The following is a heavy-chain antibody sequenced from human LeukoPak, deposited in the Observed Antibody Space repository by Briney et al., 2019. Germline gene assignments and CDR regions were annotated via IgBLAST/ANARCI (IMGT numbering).Heavy chain of an antibody. CDR1: GFTFSSYE. J-gene: IGHJ3*02. CDR2: IKQDGSEK. CDR3: ASVMILGDAFDI. D-gene: IGHD3/OR15-3a*01. V-gene: IGHV3-7*01. Sequence: GGSLRLSCAASGFTFSSYEMNWVRQAPGKGLEWVANIKQDGSEKYYVDSVKGRFTISRDNAKNSLYLRMNSLRAEDTAVYYCASVMILGDAFDIWGQGTMVTVSS.